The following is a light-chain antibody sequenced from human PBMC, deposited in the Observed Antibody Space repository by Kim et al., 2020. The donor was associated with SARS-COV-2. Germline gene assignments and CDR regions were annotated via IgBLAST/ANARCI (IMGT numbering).Light chain of an antibody. J-gene: IGLJ3*02. V-gene: IGLV1-36*01. CDR1: SSNIGNNA. Sequence: RQRVTISCSGNSSNIGNNAVNWYQQFPGKAPKLRIYYNDLLSSGVSDRFSGSKSGTSASLAISGLQSEDEADYYCETWDDSVNGWVFGGGTKLTVL. CDR2: YND. CDR3: ETWDDSVNGWV.